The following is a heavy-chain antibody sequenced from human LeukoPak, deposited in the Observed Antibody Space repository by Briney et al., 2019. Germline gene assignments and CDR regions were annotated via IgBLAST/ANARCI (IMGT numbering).Heavy chain of an antibody. J-gene: IGHJ4*02. V-gene: IGHV3-30*04. CDR3: ARDRYSGSPTTIFDY. CDR1: GFTFSSYA. Sequence: GSLRLSCAASGFTFSSYAMHWVRQAPGKGLEWVAVISYDGSNKYYADSVKGRFTISRDNAKNSLYLQMNSLRAEDTAVYYCARDRYSGSPTTIFDYWGQGTLVTVSS. D-gene: IGHD1-26*01. CDR2: ISYDGSNK.